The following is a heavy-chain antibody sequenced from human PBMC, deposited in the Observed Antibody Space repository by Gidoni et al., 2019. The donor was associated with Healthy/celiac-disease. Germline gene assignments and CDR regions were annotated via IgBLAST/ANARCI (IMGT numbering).Heavy chain of an antibody. CDR1: GFTFSSYS. CDR2: ISSSSSYI. Sequence: EVQLVESGGGLVKPGGSLRPSCAASGFTFSSYSMNWVRQAHGKGLELVSSISSSSSYIYYADSVKGRFTIARDNAKNSLYLQMNSLRAEDTAVYYCARAGSIVVVVGGWFDPWGQGTLVTVSS. D-gene: IGHD2-15*01. V-gene: IGHV3-21*01. CDR3: ARAGSIVVVVGGWFDP. J-gene: IGHJ5*02.